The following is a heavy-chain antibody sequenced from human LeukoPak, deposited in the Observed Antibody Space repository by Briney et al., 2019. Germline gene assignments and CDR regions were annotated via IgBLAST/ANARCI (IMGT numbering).Heavy chain of an antibody. D-gene: IGHD1-26*01. CDR2: INHSGST. CDR1: GGSFSGYY. CDR3: ARGGRSRYYGMDV. J-gene: IGHJ6*02. Sequence: SEILSLTCAVYGGSFSGYYWSWIRQPPGKGLEWIGEINHSGSTNYNPSLKSRVTISVDTSKNQFSLKLSSVTAADTAVYYCARGGRSRYYGMDVWGQGTTVTVSS. V-gene: IGHV4-34*01.